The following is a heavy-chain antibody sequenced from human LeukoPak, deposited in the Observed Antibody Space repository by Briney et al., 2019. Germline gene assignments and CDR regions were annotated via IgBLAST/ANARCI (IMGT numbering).Heavy chain of an antibody. CDR1: GYTFTSYD. V-gene: IGHV1-8*01. CDR3: ARAKRTRYCSSTSCYYDYGMDV. D-gene: IGHD2-2*01. CDR2: MNPNSGNT. Sequence: ASVKVSCKASGYTFTSYDINWVRQATGQGLEWMGWMNPNSGNTGYAQKFQGRVTMTRNTSISTAYMELSSLRSEDTAVYYCARAKRTRYCSSTSCYYDYGMDVWGQGTTVTVSS. J-gene: IGHJ6*02.